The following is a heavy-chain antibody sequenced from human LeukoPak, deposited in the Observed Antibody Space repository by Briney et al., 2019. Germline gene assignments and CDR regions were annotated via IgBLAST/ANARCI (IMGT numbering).Heavy chain of an antibody. D-gene: IGHD3-9*01. Sequence: GGSLRLSCAASGFTFSSYWMSWVRQAPGKGLEWVANIKQDGSEKYYVDSVKGRFTIPRDNAKNSLYLQMNSLRAEDTAVYYCARRLRRYFDWPPYYFDYWGQGTLVTVSS. J-gene: IGHJ4*02. CDR3: ARRLRRYFDWPPYYFDY. V-gene: IGHV3-7*01. CDR1: GFTFSSYW. CDR2: IKQDGSEK.